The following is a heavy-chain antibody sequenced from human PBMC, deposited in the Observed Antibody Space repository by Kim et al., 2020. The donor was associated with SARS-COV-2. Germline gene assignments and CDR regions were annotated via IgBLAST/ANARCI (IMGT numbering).Heavy chain of an antibody. J-gene: IGHJ4*02. CDR2: ISYDRSNK. CDR3: AKDVGIQLWLWNYFDY. Sequence: GGSLRLSCAASGFTFSSYGMHWVRQAPGKGLEWVAVISYDRSNKYYADSVKGRFTISRDNSKNTLYLQMNSLRAEDTAVYYCAKDVGIQLWLWNYFDYWGQGTLVTVSS. V-gene: IGHV3-30*18. D-gene: IGHD5-18*01. CDR1: GFTFSSYG.